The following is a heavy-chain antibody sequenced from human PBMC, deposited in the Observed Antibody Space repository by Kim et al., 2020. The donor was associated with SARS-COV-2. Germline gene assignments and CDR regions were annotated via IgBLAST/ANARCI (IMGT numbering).Heavy chain of an antibody. V-gene: IGHV3-11*06. CDR3: ARGGGPGGFGDYGMDV. D-gene: IGHD3-10*01. Sequence: GGSLRLSCAASGFTFSDYYMSWIRQAPGKGLEWVSYISSSSSYTNYADSVKGRFTISRDNAKNSLYLQMNSLRAEDTAVYYCARGGGPGGFGDYGMDVWGQGTTVTVSS. CDR1: GFTFSDYY. CDR2: ISSSSSYT. J-gene: IGHJ6*02.